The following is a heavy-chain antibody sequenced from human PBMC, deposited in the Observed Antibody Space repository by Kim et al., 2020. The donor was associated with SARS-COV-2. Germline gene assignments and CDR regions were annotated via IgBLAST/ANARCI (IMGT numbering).Heavy chain of an antibody. V-gene: IGHV6-1*01. Sequence: DYAVSVNSRITITPDTSKNHFSLQLNSVTPEDTAVYYCAAAAGSYNWFDPWGQGTLVTVSS. CDR3: AAAAGSYNWFDP. J-gene: IGHJ5*02. D-gene: IGHD6-13*01.